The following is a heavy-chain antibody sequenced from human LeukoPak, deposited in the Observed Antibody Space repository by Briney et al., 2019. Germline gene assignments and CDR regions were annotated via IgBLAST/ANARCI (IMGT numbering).Heavy chain of an antibody. CDR1: VGSVSSGGYY. Sequence: SETLSLTCTVSVGSVSSGGYYGRLGRQPPVKGLEWIGYIYYSGSTNYNPYLKIRVTISVDTSKNQFSLKLSSVTAADTAVYYCARMVLWFRKYNWFDPWGQGTLVTVSS. D-gene: IGHD3-10*01. CDR2: IYYSGST. CDR3: ARMVLWFRKYNWFDP. V-gene: IGHV4-61*08. J-gene: IGHJ5*02.